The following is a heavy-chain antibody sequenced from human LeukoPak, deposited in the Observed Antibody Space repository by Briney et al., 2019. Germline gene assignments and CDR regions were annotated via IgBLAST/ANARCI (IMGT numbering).Heavy chain of an antibody. V-gene: IGHV4-59*01. Sequence: PSETLSLTCTVSGGSISSYYWSWIRQPPGKGLEWIGYIYYSGSTNYNPSLKSRVTISVDTSKNQFSLKLSSVTAADTAVYYCARGKYSSGYYFDYWGQGTLVTVSS. CDR3: ARGKYSSGYYFDY. CDR1: GGSISSYY. D-gene: IGHD6-19*01. J-gene: IGHJ4*02. CDR2: IYYSGST.